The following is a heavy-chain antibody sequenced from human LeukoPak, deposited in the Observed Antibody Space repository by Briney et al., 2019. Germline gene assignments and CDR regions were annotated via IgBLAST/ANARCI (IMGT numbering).Heavy chain of an antibody. V-gene: IGHV3-48*01. CDR2: ISSSSSTI. J-gene: IGHJ4*02. D-gene: IGHD5-12*01. Sequence: GGSLRLSCAASGFTFSSYSMNWVRQAPGKGLEWVSYISSSSSTIYYADSVKGRFAISRDNAKNSLYLQMNSLRAEDTAVYYCARIVATFLDYWGQGTLVTVSS. CDR3: ARIVATFLDY. CDR1: GFTFSSYS.